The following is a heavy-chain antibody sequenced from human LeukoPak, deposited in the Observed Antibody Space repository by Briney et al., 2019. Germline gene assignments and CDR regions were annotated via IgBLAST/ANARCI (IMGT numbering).Heavy chain of an antibody. CDR1: GFTFSTYG. V-gene: IGHV4-59*01. CDR2: IYYSGST. D-gene: IGHD5-12*01. J-gene: IGHJ6*03. CDR3: ARSGYDSTYYYYMDV. Sequence: PGGSLRLSCAASGFTFSTYGMSWIRQPPGKGLEWIGYIYYSGSTNYNPSLKSRVTISVDTSKNQFSLKLSSVTAADTAVYYCARSGYDSTYYYYMDVWGKGTTVTISS.